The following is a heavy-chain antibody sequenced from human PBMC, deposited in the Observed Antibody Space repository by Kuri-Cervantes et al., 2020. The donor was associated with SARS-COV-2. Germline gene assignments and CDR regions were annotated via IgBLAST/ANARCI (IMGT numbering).Heavy chain of an antibody. CDR2: TSAYNGNT. CDR3: AREIYDFWSGYFDY. Sequence: ASVKVSCKASGYTFTGYYMHWVRQAPGQGLEWMGWTSAYNGNTNYAQKLQGRVTMTTDTSTSTAYMELRSLRSDDTAVYYCAREIYDFWSGYFDYWGQGTLVTVSS. V-gene: IGHV1-18*04. CDR1: GYTFTGYY. J-gene: IGHJ4*02. D-gene: IGHD3-3*01.